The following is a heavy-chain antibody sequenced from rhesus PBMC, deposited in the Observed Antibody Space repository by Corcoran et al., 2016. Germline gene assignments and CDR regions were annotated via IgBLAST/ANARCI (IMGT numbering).Heavy chain of an antibody. Sequence: EVQLVESGGGLANPGGSLSLSCAASGFTFSSYWMNWVSHTPGKGREGISGINRGGGSKYYADSVKGRFTNSRDNSKNTLSIQMNSLRGEDTAVYYCAKVRSGWYIDYWGQGVLVTVSS. CDR1: GFTFSSYW. CDR2: INRGGGSK. V-gene: IGHV3S42*01. CDR3: AKVRSGWYIDY. D-gene: IGHD6-31*01. J-gene: IGHJ4*01.